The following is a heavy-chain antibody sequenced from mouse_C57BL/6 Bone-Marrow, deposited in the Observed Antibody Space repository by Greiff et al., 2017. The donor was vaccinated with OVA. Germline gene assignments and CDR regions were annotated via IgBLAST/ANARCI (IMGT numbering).Heavy chain of an antibody. CDR2: ISNLAYSI. CDR3: ALGHATDY. J-gene: IGHJ4*01. D-gene: IGHD4-1*01. V-gene: IGHV5-15*01. Sequence: EVKLMESGGGLVQPGGSLKLSCAASGFTFSDYGMAWVRQALRKGPEWVAFISNLAYSIYYADTVTGRFTISRENAKNTLYLEMSSLRSEDTAMYYCALGHATDYWGQGTSVTVSS. CDR1: GFTFSDYG.